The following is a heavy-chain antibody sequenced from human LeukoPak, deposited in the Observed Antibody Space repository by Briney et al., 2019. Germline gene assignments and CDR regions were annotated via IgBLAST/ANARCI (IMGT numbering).Heavy chain of an antibody. CDR3: ARAYYGDSYPIFDY. CDR1: GYSISSSNW. V-gene: IGHV4-28*03. D-gene: IGHD4-17*01. J-gene: IGHJ4*02. Sequence: SDTLSLTCAVSGYSISSSNWWGWIRQPPGKGLEWIGYIYYSGSTYYNPSLKSRVTMSVDTSKNQFSLKLSSVTAADTAVYYCARAYYGDSYPIFDYWGQGALVTVSS. CDR2: IYYSGST.